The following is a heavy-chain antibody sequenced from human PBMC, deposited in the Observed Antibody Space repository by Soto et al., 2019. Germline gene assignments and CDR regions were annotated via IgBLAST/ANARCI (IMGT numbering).Heavy chain of an antibody. Sequence: RASVKVSCKASGGTFSSYAISWVRQAPGQGLEWMGGIIPIFGTANYAQKFQGRVTITADKSTSTAYMELSSLRSEDTAVYYCARSRGYCSGGSCGAFDIWGQGTMVTVSS. CDR2: IIPIFGTA. V-gene: IGHV1-69*06. CDR3: ARSRGYCSGGSCGAFDI. J-gene: IGHJ3*02. CDR1: GGTFSSYA. D-gene: IGHD2-15*01.